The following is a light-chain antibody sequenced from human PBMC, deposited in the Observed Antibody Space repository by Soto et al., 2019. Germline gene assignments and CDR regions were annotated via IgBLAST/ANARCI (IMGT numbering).Light chain of an antibody. Sequence: IQMTQSPSPLSAHVGDRVTITCRASQFISRHLNWYQQKPGKAPNLLIYAASSLQSGVPSRFSGSGSGTDFTLTISSLQPEDFATYYCPLLHDYPNTFGQRTRLEIK. V-gene: IGKV1-39*01. CDR2: AAS. J-gene: IGKJ5*01. CDR1: QFISRH. CDR3: PLLHDYPNT.